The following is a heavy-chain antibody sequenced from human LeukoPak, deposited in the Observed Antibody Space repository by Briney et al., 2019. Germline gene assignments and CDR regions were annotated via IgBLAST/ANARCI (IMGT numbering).Heavy chain of an antibody. D-gene: IGHD6-19*01. Sequence: SETLSLTCSVSGYSISSGSYWVWIRQPPGKGLEWIGSIYHNGHTYNNPSLKSRVTISVDTSKNQFSLKLSSVTAADTAMYYCVKSGGYGLIDYWGQGTLVTVSS. CDR2: IYHNGHT. V-gene: IGHV4-38-2*02. CDR1: GYSISSGSY. J-gene: IGHJ4*02. CDR3: VKSGGYGLIDY.